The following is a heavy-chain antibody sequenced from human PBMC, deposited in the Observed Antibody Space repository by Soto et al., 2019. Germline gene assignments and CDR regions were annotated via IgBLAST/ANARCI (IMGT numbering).Heavy chain of an antibody. J-gene: IGHJ4*02. CDR2: ISSSSSYI. V-gene: IGHV3-21*01. D-gene: IGHD3-22*01. CDR1: GFTFSRYS. Sequence: EVQLVESGGGLVKPGGSLRLSCAASGFTFSRYSMNWVRQAPGKGLEWVSSISSSSSYIYYADSVKGRFTISRDNAKNSLYLQMNSLRAEDTAVYYCARSDSTEEDDSPLDYWGQGTLVTVSS. CDR3: ARSDSTEEDDSPLDY.